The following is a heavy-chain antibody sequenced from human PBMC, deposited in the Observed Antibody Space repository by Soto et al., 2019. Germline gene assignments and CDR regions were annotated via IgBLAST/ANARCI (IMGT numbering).Heavy chain of an antibody. CDR1: GFTVSSNY. CDR3: AREQIYYYYMDV. J-gene: IGHJ6*03. CDR2: IYSGGST. Sequence: EVQLVESGGGLVQPGGSLRLSCAASGFTVSSNYMSWVRQAPGKGLEWVSVIYSGGSTYYADSVKGRFTISRDNSKHTLYLQMNSLRAEDTAVYYCAREQIYYYYMDVWGKGTTVTVSS. V-gene: IGHV3-66*01.